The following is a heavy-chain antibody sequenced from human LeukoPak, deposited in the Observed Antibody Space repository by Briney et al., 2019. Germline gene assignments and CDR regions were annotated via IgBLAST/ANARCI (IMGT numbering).Heavy chain of an antibody. CDR3: ARDSVVTAIHPYYYYYGMDV. CDR1: GFTFSSYG. D-gene: IGHD2-21*02. CDR2: IWYDGSNK. Sequence: PGRSLRLSCAASGFTFSSYGMHWVRQAPGKGLEWVAVIWYDGSNKYYADSVKGRFTISRDNSKNTLYLQMNSLRAEDTAVYYCARDSVVTAIHPYYYYYGMDVWGQGTTVTVSS. V-gene: IGHV3-33*01. J-gene: IGHJ6*02.